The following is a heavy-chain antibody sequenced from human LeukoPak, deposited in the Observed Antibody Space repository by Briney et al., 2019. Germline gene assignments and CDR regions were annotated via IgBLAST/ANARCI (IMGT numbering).Heavy chain of an antibody. D-gene: IGHD3-10*01. CDR2: IKSKTDGETA. V-gene: IGHV3-15*01. Sequence: TGGSLRLSCVASGLTFSNAWMSWVRQGPGKGLEWVGHIKSKTDGETADYAAPVKGRFTISRDDSKNTLYLQMDSLITEDSAVYYCTTNYGIVPVANWYFDLWGRGTPVTVSS. J-gene: IGHJ2*01. CDR1: GLTFSNAW. CDR3: TTNYGIVPVANWYFDL.